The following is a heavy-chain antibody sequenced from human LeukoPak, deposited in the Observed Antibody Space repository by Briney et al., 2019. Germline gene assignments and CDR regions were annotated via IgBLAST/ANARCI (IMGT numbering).Heavy chain of an antibody. Sequence: PSETLSLTCAVSGYSISSGYYWGWIRQPPGKGLEWIGSIYHSGSTYYNPSLKSRVTISVDTSKNQFSLKLSPVTAADTAVYYCASAYYDILTGYFDYWGQGTLVTVSS. CDR1: GYSISSGYY. CDR3: ASAYYDILTGYFDY. CDR2: IYHSGST. D-gene: IGHD3-9*01. V-gene: IGHV4-38-2*01. J-gene: IGHJ4*02.